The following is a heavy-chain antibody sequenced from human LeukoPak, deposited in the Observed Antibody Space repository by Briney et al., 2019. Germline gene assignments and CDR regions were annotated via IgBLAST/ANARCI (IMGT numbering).Heavy chain of an antibody. CDR1: GFTFSNYW. J-gene: IGHJ4*02. CDR2: INSDGSTT. CDR3: ARGHSWYRVDY. Sequence: GGSLRLSCAASGFTFSNYWMHWVRQAPGKGLVWVSRINSDGSTTTYADSVKGRFTISRDNAKNRLYLQMDSLRAEDTAVYYCARGHSWYRVDYRGQGTLVTVSS. V-gene: IGHV3-74*01. D-gene: IGHD6-13*01.